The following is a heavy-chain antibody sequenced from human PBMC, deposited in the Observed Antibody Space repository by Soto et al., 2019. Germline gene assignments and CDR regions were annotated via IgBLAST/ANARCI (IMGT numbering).Heavy chain of an antibody. CDR2: IYYSGST. V-gene: IGHV4-59*08. CDR3: ASIGSAGNGVDY. Sequence: SETLSLTCTVSGGSISSYYWSWIRQPPGKGLECIGYIYYSGSTNYNPSLKSRITISVDTSKNQFSLKLSSVTAADTAVYYCASIGSAGNGVDYWGQGTLVTVSS. D-gene: IGHD1-26*01. J-gene: IGHJ4*02. CDR1: GGSISSYY.